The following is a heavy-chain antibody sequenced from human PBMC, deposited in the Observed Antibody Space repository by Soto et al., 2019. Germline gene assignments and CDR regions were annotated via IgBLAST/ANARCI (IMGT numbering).Heavy chain of an antibody. J-gene: IGHJ5*02. CDR3: TNGSSRWPQGGLDH. Sequence: PGGSLILSCPASVFTFINSLISSFLQAPVKGLEWVGRIKSKTDGGTTDYAAPVKGRFTISRDDSKNTLYLQMNSLKTEDTAVYYCTNGSSRWPQGGLDHWGKGNLVTVSS. CDR2: IKSKTDGGTT. CDR1: VFTFINSL. D-gene: IGHD6-19*01. V-gene: IGHV3-15*01.